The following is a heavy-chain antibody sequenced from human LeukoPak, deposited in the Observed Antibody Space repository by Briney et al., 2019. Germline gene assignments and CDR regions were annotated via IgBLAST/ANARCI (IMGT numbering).Heavy chain of an antibody. Sequence: GASVKVSCKASGYTFTSYGISWVRQAPGQGLEWMGWISAYNGNTKYAQKLQGRVTMTTDTSTSTVYMELSSLRSEDTAVYYCARRGSWDYYYGMDVWGQGTTVTVSS. V-gene: IGHV1-18*01. CDR2: ISAYNGNT. CDR1: GYTFTSYG. J-gene: IGHJ6*02. D-gene: IGHD6-13*01. CDR3: ARRGSWDYYYGMDV.